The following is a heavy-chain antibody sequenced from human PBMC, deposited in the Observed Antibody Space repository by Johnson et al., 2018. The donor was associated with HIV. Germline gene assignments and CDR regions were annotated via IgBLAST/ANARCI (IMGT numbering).Heavy chain of an antibody. CDR1: GFTFSDYY. CDR3: TTPSGSYVSSYDAFDI. Sequence: QVQLVESGGGLVKPGGSLRLSCAASGFTFSDYYMSWIRQAPGKGLEWVSYISSSGSTIYYADSVKGRFTISRDNAKNSLYLQMNSLRAEDTAVYYCTTPSGSYVSSYDAFDIWGQGTMVTVSS. J-gene: IGHJ3*02. D-gene: IGHD1-26*01. V-gene: IGHV3-11*04. CDR2: ISSSGSTI.